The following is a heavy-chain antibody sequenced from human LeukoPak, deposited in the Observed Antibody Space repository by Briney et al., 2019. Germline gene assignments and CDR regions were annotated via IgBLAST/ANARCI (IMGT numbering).Heavy chain of an antibody. J-gene: IGHJ4*02. CDR1: GFTFSNYW. CDR3: ARDLAAAVPGSFDY. D-gene: IGHD6-13*01. Sequence: PGGSLRLSCAASGFTFSNYWMSWVRQAPGKGLEWVSYISSSSSTIYYADSVKGRFTISRDNAKNSLYLQMNSLRAEDTAVYYCARDLAAAVPGSFDYWGQGTLVTVSS. CDR2: ISSSSSTI. V-gene: IGHV3-48*04.